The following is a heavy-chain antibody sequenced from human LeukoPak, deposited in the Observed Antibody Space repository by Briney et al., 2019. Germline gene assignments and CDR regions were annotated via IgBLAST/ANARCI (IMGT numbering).Heavy chain of an antibody. V-gene: IGHV4-59*01. D-gene: IGHD6-13*01. CDR2: IYYSGST. CDR3: ARDGRYSSSWYRVSYNCFDP. J-gene: IGHJ5*02. CDR1: GGSISSYY. Sequence: SETLSLTCTVSGGSISSYYWSWIRQPPGKGLEWIGYIYYSGSTNYNPSLKSRVTISVDTSKNQFSLKLSSVPAADTAVYYCARDGRYSSSWYRVSYNCFDPWGQGTLVTVS.